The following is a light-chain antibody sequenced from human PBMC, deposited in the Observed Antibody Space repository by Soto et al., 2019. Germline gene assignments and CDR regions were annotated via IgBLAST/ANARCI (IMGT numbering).Light chain of an antibody. V-gene: IGLV1-40*01. CDR3: QSYDSTLYARYV. J-gene: IGLJ1*01. CDR1: SSNIGAGYD. CDR2: GNS. Sequence: QSLQTLPPSVSRAPGRRVTISCTGSSSNIGAGYDVHWYQHRPGTAPKLLIFGNSNRPSGVPVPDRFSGSKSGTSAYLAITGLQAEDEGDYYCQSYDSTLYARYVFGTGTKVTVL.